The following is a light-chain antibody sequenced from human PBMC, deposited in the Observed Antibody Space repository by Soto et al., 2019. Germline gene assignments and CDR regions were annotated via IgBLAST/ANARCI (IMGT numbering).Light chain of an antibody. J-gene: IGKJ4*01. CDR2: GAS. Sequence: EIVLTQSPGTLSLSPGERATLSCRASQSVIGDYLAWYQQKPGQAPRLLIYGASTRATGIPDRFSGGGSGADFTLTINRVEPEDFAVYYCQQYHISPLTFGGGPKVDI. CDR3: QQYHISPLT. V-gene: IGKV3-20*01. CDR1: QSVIGDY.